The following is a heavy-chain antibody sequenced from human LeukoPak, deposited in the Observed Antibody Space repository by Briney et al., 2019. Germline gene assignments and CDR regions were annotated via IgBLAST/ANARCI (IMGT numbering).Heavy chain of an antibody. CDR3: ARGGWLKSGDYFDY. J-gene: IGHJ4*02. D-gene: IGHD5-24*01. Sequence: SETLSLTCTVSGGSISSYFWSWIRQSPGKGLEWIGYIYYSGSTSYNPSLMSRVTISVDTSKNHFSLRLTSVTAADTAVYYCARGGWLKSGDYFDYWGQGTLVTVS. V-gene: IGHV4-59*01. CDR1: GGSISSYF. CDR2: IYYSGST.